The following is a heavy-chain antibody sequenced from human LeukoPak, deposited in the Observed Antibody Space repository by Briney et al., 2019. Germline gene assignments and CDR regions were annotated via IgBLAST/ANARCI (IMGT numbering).Heavy chain of an antibody. J-gene: IGHJ6*02. CDR1: GGSISTYY. Sequence: SETLSLTCTVSGGSISTYYGSWIRHPPGKGLEWVGYIYYTGSIKHNPSLKSRVTISVDTSKNQFSLKLSSGTAADTAVYYCARLGVAAAGARGMDVGGQGTTVTVS. CDR3: ARLGVAAAGARGMDV. D-gene: IGHD6-13*01. CDR2: IYYTGSI. V-gene: IGHV4-59*08.